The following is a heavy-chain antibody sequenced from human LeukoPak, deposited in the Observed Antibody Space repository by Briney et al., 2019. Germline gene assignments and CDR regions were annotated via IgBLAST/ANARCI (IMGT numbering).Heavy chain of an antibody. CDR3: ARGRYPQTWIQLWLGPRFDP. J-gene: IGHJ5*02. CDR1: GYTFTGYY. CDR2: INPNSGGT. V-gene: IGHV1-2*02. D-gene: IGHD5-18*01. Sequence: GASVKVSCKASGYTFTGYYMHWVRQAPGQGLEWMGWINPNSGGTNYAQKFQGRVTMTRDTSISTAYMELSRLRSDDTAVYYCARGRYPQTWIQLWLGPRFDPWGQGTLVTVSS.